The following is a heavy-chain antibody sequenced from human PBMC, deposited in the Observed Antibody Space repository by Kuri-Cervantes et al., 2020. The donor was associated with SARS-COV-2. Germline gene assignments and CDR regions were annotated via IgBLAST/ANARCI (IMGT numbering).Heavy chain of an antibody. CDR3: ARDYQGDYVGRTWFDP. J-gene: IGHJ5*02. CDR2: IYYSGST. Sequence: SETLSLTCTVSGGSISSSSYYWGWIRQPPGKGLEWIGSIYYSGSTYYNPSLKSRVTISVDTSKNQFSLKLSSVTAADTAVYYCARDYQGDYVGRTWFDPWGQGILVTVSS. D-gene: IGHD4-17*01. V-gene: IGHV4-39*07. CDR1: GGSISSSSYY.